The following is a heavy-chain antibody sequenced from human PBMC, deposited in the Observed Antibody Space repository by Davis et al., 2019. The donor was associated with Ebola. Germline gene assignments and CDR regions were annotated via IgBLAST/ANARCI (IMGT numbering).Heavy chain of an antibody. V-gene: IGHV3-66*01. CDR3: AKHIGY. CDR2: IYSGGST. CDR1: GFTVSSNY. D-gene: IGHD2-21*01. J-gene: IGHJ4*02. Sequence: GESLKISCAASGFTVSSNYMSWVRQAPGKGLEWVPVIYSGGSTYYADSVKGRFTISRDNSKNTLYLQMNSLRAEDTAVYYCAKHIGYWGQGTLVTVSS.